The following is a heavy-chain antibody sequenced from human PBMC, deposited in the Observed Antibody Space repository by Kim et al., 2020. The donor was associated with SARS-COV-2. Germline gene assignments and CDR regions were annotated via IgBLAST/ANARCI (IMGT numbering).Heavy chain of an antibody. CDR3: ARVGYDYVWGSYRDSYYYYGMDV. J-gene: IGHJ6*02. V-gene: IGHV3-11*05. CDR2: ISSSSSYT. D-gene: IGHD3-16*02. CDR1: GFTFSDYY. Sequence: GGSLRLSCAASGFTFSDYYMSWILQAPGKGLEWVSYISSSSSYTNYADSVKCRFTISRDNAKNSLYLQMNSLRAEDTAVYYCARVGYDYVWGSYRDSYYYYGMDVWVQGTTVTVSS.